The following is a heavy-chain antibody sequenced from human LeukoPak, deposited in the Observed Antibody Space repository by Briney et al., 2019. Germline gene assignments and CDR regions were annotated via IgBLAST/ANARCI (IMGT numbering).Heavy chain of an antibody. CDR2: ISWNSGSI. CDR1: GFTFDDYA. D-gene: IGHD3-22*01. Sequence: PGGSLRLSCAASGFTFDDYAMHWVRQAPGKGLEWVSGISWNSGSIGYADSVKGRFTISRDNAKNSLYLQMNSLRAEDTAVYYCASAGDSSGYYYFDYWGQGTLVTVSS. J-gene: IGHJ4*02. CDR3: ASAGDSSGYYYFDY. V-gene: IGHV3-9*01.